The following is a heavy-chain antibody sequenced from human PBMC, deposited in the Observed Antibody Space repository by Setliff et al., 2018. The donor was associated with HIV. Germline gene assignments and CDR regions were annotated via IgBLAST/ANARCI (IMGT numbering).Heavy chain of an antibody. J-gene: IGHJ3*02. Sequence: SETLSLTCAVSGGSVDSRDYYWGWIRQPPGKGLEWIGNILYGGTTYYTPSLKSRVSISVDTSRNQFSLRLNSVTAADTAVYYCARPTTGLGGGAAFDIWGQGSMVTVSS. CDR2: ILYGGTT. V-gene: IGHV4-39*01. D-gene: IGHD2-8*01. CDR3: ARPTTGLGGGAAFDI. CDR1: GGSVDSRDYY.